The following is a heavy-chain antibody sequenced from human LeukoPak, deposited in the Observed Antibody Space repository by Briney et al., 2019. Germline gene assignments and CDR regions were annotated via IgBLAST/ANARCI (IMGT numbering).Heavy chain of an antibody. Sequence: ASVKVSCKASGYTFTSYDINWVRQATGQGLEWMGWMSPNSGNTGYAQKFQGRVTMTRNTSISTAYMELSSLRSEDTAVYYCARGLRDSSGREYFQHWGQGTLVTVSS. J-gene: IGHJ1*01. CDR2: MSPNSGNT. CDR3: ARGLRDSSGREYFQH. V-gene: IGHV1-8*01. CDR1: GYTFTSYD. D-gene: IGHD3-22*01.